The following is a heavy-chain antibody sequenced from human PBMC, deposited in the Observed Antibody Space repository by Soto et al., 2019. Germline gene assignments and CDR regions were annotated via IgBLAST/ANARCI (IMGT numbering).Heavy chain of an antibody. CDR2: INAGNGNT. D-gene: IGHD3-9*01. J-gene: IGHJ3*02. V-gene: IGHV1-3*01. CDR1: GYTFTSYA. CDR3: ARRYYDILTGPDTDDAFDI. Sequence: ASVKVSCKASGYTFTSYAMHWVRQAPGQRLEWMGWINAGNGNTKYSQKFQGRVTMTRDTSTSTVYMELSSLRSEDTAVYYCARRYYDILTGPDTDDAFDIWGQGTMVTVSS.